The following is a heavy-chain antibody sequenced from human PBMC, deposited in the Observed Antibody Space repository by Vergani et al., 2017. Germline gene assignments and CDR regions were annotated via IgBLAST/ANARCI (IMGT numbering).Heavy chain of an antibody. CDR1: GYTLTELS. J-gene: IGHJ6*02. CDR2: FDPEDGET. CDR3: ATPRLRFSYYYYYGMDV. V-gene: IGHV1-24*01. D-gene: IGHD5-12*01. Sequence: QVQLVQSGAEVKKPGASVKVSCKVSGYTLTELSMHWVRQAPGKGLEWMGGFDPEDGETIYAQKFQGRVTMTEDTPTDTAYMELNSLRSEDAAVYYCATPRLRFSYYYYYGMDVWGQGTTVTVSS.